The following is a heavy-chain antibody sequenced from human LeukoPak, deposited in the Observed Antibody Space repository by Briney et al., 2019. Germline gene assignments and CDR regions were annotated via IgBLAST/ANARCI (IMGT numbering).Heavy chain of an antibody. CDR1: GFTRSSYA. CDR2: IYHDGSKI. D-gene: IGHD6-13*01. J-gene: IGHJ4*02. Sequence: PGGSLTLSCTAYGFTRSSYAIHWLRQAPGKGLEWLSVIYHDGSKIYYADYVKGRFTLSRDNSKNTLYLQMNSLRAEDTAVYYCAKGSTRWYAGPSDYWGQGTLVTVSS. CDR3: AKGSTRWYAGPSDY. V-gene: IGHV3-33*06.